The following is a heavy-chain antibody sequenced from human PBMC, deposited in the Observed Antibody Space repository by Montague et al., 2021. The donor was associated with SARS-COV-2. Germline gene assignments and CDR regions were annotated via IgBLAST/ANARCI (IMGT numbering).Heavy chain of an antibody. V-gene: IGHV4-59*08. J-gene: IGHJ3*02. CDR1: GGSISSYY. Sequence: SETLSLTYTASGGSISSYYWSWIRQPPGKGLEWIGYIYYSGSTNYNPSLKSRVTISVDTSKNQFSLKLSSVTAADTAVYYCARHGRFSVIVNTPRGAFDIWGQGTMVTVSS. CDR3: ARHGRFSVIVNTPRGAFDI. CDR2: IYYSGST. D-gene: IGHD3-22*01.